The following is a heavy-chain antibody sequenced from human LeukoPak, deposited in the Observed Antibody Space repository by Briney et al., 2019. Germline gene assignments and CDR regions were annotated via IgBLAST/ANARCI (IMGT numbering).Heavy chain of an antibody. CDR1: GFTFTSYA. Sequence: GGSLRLSCAASGFTFTSYAMSWVRQAPGKGLEWVSGISSSGGSTYFADSVKGRFTISRDNSKNTLYLQMSSLRAEDTAVYYCAKEDYSGSYNWFDPWGQGTLVTVSS. CDR2: ISSSGGST. D-gene: IGHD1-26*01. CDR3: AKEDYSGSYNWFDP. J-gene: IGHJ5*02. V-gene: IGHV3-23*01.